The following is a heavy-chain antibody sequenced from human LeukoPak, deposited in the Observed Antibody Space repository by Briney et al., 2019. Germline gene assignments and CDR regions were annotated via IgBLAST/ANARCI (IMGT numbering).Heavy chain of an antibody. V-gene: IGHV3-74*01. CDR3: ASLYGSGPNWFDP. D-gene: IGHD3-10*01. CDR2: INSDGRST. Sequence: GGSLRLSCAASGFTFSNYWMHWVRQAPGKGLVWVSRINSDGRSTNYADSVKGRFTISRDNAKNTLYLQMNSLRAEDTAVYYCASLYGSGPNWFDPWGQGTLVTVSS. CDR1: GFTFSNYW. J-gene: IGHJ5*02.